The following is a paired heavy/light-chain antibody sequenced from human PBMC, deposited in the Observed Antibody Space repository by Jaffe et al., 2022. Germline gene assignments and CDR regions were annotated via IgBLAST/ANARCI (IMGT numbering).Heavy chain of an antibody. D-gene: IGHD4-17*01. CDR1: GFTFSSYS. CDR2: ISSSSSYI. V-gene: IGHV3-21*01. J-gene: IGHJ4*02. CDR3: ASRRAHYGDPTAGFDY. Sequence: EVQLVESGGGLVKPGGSLRLSCAASGFTFSSYSMNWVRQAPGKGLEWVSSISSSSSYIYYADSVKGRFTISRDNAKNSLYLQMNSLRAEDTAVYYCASRRAHYGDPTAGFDYWGQGTLVTVSS.
Light chain of an antibody. CDR2: DAS. CDR3: QQFNNYLFT. V-gene: IGKV1D-13*01. J-gene: IGKJ4*01. CDR1: QGISSA. Sequence: AIQLTQSPSSLSASVGDRVTITCRASQGISSALAWYQQKPGKAPKLLIYDASSLESGVPSRFSGSGSGTDFTLTISSLQPEDFATYYCQQFNNYLFTFGGGTKVEIK.